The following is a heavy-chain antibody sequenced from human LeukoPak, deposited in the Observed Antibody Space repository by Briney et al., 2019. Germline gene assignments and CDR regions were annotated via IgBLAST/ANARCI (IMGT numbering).Heavy chain of an antibody. D-gene: IGHD3-10*01. CDR1: GGTFSSYA. CDR3: ARGTSGELFTYYFDY. Sequence: SVKVSCKASGGTFSSYAISWVRQAPGQGLEWMGRIIPILGIANYAQKFQGRVTITADKSTSTAYMELSSLRSEDTAVYYCARGTSGELFTYYFDYWGQGTLVTVSS. V-gene: IGHV1-69*04. J-gene: IGHJ4*02. CDR2: IIPILGIA.